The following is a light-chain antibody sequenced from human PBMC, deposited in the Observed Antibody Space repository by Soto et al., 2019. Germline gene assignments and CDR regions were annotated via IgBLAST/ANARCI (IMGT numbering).Light chain of an antibody. CDR2: AAY. V-gene: IGKV1-27*01. J-gene: IGKJ4*01. Sequence: DIQMTQAPSSLSASVGDRVTITCRARQDISTYLAWYQQKPGKVPKLLISAAYTLQSAVPPRFSGSGSGTDFTLTISSLQPEDVATYYCQNYDNAPLTFGGGTKVEIK. CDR1: QDISTY. CDR3: QNYDNAPLT.